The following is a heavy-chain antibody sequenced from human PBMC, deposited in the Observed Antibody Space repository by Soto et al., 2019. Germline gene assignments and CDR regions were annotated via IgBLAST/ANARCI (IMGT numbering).Heavy chain of an antibody. V-gene: IGHV4-34*01. CDR3: ARVKIFGVVTTGMDV. D-gene: IGHD3-3*01. J-gene: IGHJ6*02. CDR1: GGSFSGHY. Sequence: SETLSLTCAVYGGSFSGHYWSWIRQPPGKGLEWIGEINHSGSTNYNPSLKSRVTISVDTSKNQFSLKLSSVTAADTAVYYCARVKIFGVVTTGMDVWGQGTTVTV. CDR2: INHSGST.